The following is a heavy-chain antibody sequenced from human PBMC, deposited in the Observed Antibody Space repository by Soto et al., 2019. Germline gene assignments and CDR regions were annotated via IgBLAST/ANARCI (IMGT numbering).Heavy chain of an antibody. CDR2: IYSDGTT. V-gene: IGHV3-66*01. J-gene: IGHJ6*02. D-gene: IGHD2-2*01. CDR1: GFTVSNNY. CDR3: ARDWACISPTCSAWYYYGMDV. Sequence: EVQLVESGGGLVQPGESLRLSCAASGFTVSNNYMSWVRQAPGKGLEWVSIIYSDGTTYYADSVKGRFTISRDNSKNTLYLHMNSLRVEDMAVYYCARDWACISPTCSAWYYYGMDVWGQGTTVTVSS.